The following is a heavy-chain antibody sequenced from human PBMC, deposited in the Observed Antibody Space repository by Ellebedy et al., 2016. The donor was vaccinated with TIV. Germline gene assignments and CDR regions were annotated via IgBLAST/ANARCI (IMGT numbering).Heavy chain of an antibody. D-gene: IGHD2-2*02. V-gene: IGHV5-10-1*01. Sequence: GESLKISXKGSGYSFTSYWISWVRQMPGKGLEWMGRIDPSDSYTNYSPSFQGHVTISADKSISTAYLQWSSLKASDTAMYYCASSNCSSTSCYTRKYYYYYYGMDVWGQGTTVTVSS. J-gene: IGHJ6*02. CDR3: ASSNCSSTSCYTRKYYYYYYGMDV. CDR2: IDPSDSYT. CDR1: GYSFTSYW.